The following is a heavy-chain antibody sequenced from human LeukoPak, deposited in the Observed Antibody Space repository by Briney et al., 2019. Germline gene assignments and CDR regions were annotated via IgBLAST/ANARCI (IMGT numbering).Heavy chain of an antibody. CDR2: ISQTGTDI. Sequence: GGSLRLSCAASGFTFSDHYMTWIRQAPGKGLEWVSYISQTGTDINYADSVKGRFTLSRDNSKNSLYLQMNSLRAEDTAFYYCAKSTSSWSEFEYWGQGTLVTVSS. D-gene: IGHD6-13*01. J-gene: IGHJ4*02. V-gene: IGHV3-11*01. CDR3: AKSTSSWSEFEY. CDR1: GFTFSDHY.